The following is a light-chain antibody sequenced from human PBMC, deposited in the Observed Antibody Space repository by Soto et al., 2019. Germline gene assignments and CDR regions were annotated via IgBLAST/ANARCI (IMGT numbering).Light chain of an antibody. CDR1: QSLLHSNNKNY. Sequence: DIVMTQSPDSLAVSLGERATINCQSSQSLLHSNNKNYLAWYQQKPGQPPKVLIYSASIRESGVPDRFSGSGSGTDFTLTISSLQAEDVAVYFCQQYDSVPYTFGQGTKLEIK. J-gene: IGKJ2*01. CDR3: QQYDSVPYT. CDR2: SAS. V-gene: IGKV4-1*01.